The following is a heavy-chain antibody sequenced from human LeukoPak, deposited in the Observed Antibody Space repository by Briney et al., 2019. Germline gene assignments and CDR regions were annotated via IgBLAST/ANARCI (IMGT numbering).Heavy chain of an antibody. CDR3: AKDLRGLIAGIEN. Sequence: GGSLRLSCAASGFTFSSCGMHWVRQAPGKGLEWVTFIRYDGSDKYYADSMRGRITISRDNSKNTLYLQMNSLRAEDTALYYCAKDLRGLIAGIENWGQGTLVTVSS. CDR2: IRYDGSDK. CDR1: GFTFSSCG. D-gene: IGHD3-10*01. J-gene: IGHJ4*02. V-gene: IGHV3-30*02.